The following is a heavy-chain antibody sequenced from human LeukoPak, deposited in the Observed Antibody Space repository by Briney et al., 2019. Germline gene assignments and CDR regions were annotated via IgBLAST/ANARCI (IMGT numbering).Heavy chain of an antibody. J-gene: IGHJ4*02. CDR1: GGSFSGYY. CDR2: INHSGST. CDR3: ARVLRYFDWLSLHFDY. D-gene: IGHD3-9*01. Sequence: SETLSLTCAVYGGSFSGYYWSWLRQPPGKGLEWIGEINHSGSTNYNPSLKSRVTISVDTSKNQFSLKLSSVTAADTAVYYCARVLRYFDWLSLHFDYWGQGTLVTVSS. V-gene: IGHV4-34*01.